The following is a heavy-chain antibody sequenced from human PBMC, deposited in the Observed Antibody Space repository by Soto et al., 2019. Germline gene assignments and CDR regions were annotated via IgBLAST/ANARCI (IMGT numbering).Heavy chain of an antibody. D-gene: IGHD2-2*01. CDR3: AKDKRVVPAARISGYYYYMDV. CDR2: ISWNSGSI. V-gene: IGHV3-9*01. CDR1: GFTFDDYA. J-gene: IGHJ6*03. Sequence: GGSLRLSCAASGFTFDDYAMHWVRQAPGKGLEWVSGISWNSGSIGYADSVKGRFTISRDNAKNSLYLQMNSLRAEDTALYYCAKDKRVVPAARISGYYYYMDVWGKGTTVTVSS.